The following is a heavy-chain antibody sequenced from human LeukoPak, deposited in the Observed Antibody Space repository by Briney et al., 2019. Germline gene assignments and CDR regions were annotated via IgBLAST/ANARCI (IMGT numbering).Heavy chain of an antibody. D-gene: IGHD6-13*01. J-gene: IGHJ6*03. CDR1: GFTVSSNY. V-gene: IGHV3-53*01. CDR3: AKNLSGGSSSWTRFYYYYYMDV. CDR2: IYSGDNT. Sequence: PGGSLRLSCAASGFTVSSNYMSWVRQAPGKGLEWVSVIYSGDNTYYADSVKGRFTISRDNSKNTLYLQMNSLRAEDTAVYYCAKNLSGGSSSWTRFYYYYYMDVWGKGTTVTVSS.